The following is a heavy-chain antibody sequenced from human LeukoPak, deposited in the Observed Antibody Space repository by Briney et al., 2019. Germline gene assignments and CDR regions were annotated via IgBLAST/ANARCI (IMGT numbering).Heavy chain of an antibody. D-gene: IGHD5-24*01. V-gene: IGHV3-53*01. CDR1: GFTVGTKY. CDR3: ARVGDHFHWNLDL. CDR2: IYSGGTT. Sequence: PGGSLRLSCAASGFTVGTKYMNWVRQAPGKGLEWVSIIYSGGTTYYADSVKGRLTTSRDTSKNTLSLQMNSLRAEDTAVYFCARVGDHFHWNLDLWGRGTLVTVSS. J-gene: IGHJ2*01.